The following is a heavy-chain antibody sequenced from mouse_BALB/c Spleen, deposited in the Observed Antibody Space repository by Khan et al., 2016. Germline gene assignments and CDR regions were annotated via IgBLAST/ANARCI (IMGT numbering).Heavy chain of an antibody. Sequence: EVQLVESGGGLVQPKGSLKLSCAASGFTFNTYAMNWVRQAPGKGLEWVARIRSKSNNYATYYADSVKDRFTISRDDSQSMLYLQMNNLKTEDTAMYYDVRQYYGSNWYFDVWGAGTTVTVSS. CDR1: GFTFNTYA. CDR2: IRSKSNNYAT. V-gene: IGHV10-1*02. D-gene: IGHD1-1*01. CDR3: VRQYYGSNWYFDV. J-gene: IGHJ1*01.